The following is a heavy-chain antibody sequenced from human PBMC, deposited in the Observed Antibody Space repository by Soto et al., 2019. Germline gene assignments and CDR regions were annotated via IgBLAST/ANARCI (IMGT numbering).Heavy chain of an antibody. D-gene: IGHD2-8*01. J-gene: IGHJ4*02. Sequence: GGSLRLSCAASGFTFSSYTMTWVRQAPGKGLEWVSFISSRSGSHISYADSVKGRFTISRDNAKNSVSLQMNSLRVEDTAVYYCARKGVSYLDSWGQ. CDR1: GFTFSSYT. CDR2: ISSRSGSHI. V-gene: IGHV3-21*06. CDR3: ARKGVSYLDS.